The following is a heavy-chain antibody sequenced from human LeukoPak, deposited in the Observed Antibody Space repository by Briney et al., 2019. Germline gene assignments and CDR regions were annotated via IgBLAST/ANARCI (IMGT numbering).Heavy chain of an antibody. J-gene: IGHJ5*02. V-gene: IGHV1-2*06. CDR3: ARRRSNTAMVRGNWFDP. CDR2: INPNSGGT. Sequence: ASVEVSCKASGYTFTGYYMHWVRQAPGQGLEWMGRINPNSGGTNYAQKFQGRVTMTRDTSISTAYMELSRLRSDDAAVYYCARRRSNTAMVRGNWFDPWGQGTLVTVSS. CDR1: GYTFTGYY. D-gene: IGHD5-18*01.